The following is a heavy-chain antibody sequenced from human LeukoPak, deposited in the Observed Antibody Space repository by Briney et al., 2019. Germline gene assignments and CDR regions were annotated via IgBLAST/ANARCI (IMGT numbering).Heavy chain of an antibody. Sequence: SETLSLTCTVSGGSISSGGYYWSWIRQHPGQGLEWIGYIYYSGSTYYNLSLKSRVTISVDTSKNQFSLKLSSVTAADTAVYYCVRDGSGSYYRNWFDPWGQGTLVTVSS. J-gene: IGHJ5*02. CDR3: VRDGSGSYYRNWFDP. CDR1: GGSISSGGYY. CDR2: IYYSGST. V-gene: IGHV4-31*03. D-gene: IGHD3-10*01.